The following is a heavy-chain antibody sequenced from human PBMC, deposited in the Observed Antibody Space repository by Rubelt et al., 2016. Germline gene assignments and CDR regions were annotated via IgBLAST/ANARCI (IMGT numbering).Heavy chain of an antibody. CDR1: GGSFSGYY. D-gene: IGHD5-18*01. CDR3: AGGNTALVTLNY. CDR2: INHSGST. V-gene: IGHV4-34*01. J-gene: IGHJ4*02. Sequence: QVQLQQWGAGLLKPSETLSLTCAVYGGSFSGYYWSWIRQPPGKGLEWIGEINHSGSTIYNPSLTSRVTISGDTSKNQFYLKLSSMTAADTAVYYCAGGNTALVTLNYWGQGTLVTVSS.